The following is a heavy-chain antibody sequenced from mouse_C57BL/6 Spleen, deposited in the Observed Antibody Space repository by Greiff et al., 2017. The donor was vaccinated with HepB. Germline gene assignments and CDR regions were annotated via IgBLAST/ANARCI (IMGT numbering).Heavy chain of an antibody. CDR1: GYTFTSYG. CDR2: IYPRSGNT. J-gene: IGHJ1*03. Sequence: QVQLQQSGAELARPGASVKLSCKASGYTFTSYGISWVKQRPGQGLEWIGEIYPRSGNTYYNEKFKGKATLTADKSSGTAYMELRSLTSEDSAVYFCARINGSSSPYWYFDVWGTGTTVTVSS. CDR3: ARINGSSSPYWYFDV. D-gene: IGHD1-1*01. V-gene: IGHV1-81*01.